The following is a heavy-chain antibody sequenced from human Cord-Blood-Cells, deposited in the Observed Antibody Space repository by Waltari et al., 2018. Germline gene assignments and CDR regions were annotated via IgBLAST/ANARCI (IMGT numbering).Heavy chain of an antibody. CDR3: AVTGNNWFDP. Sequence: QLQLQESGPGLVKPSETLSLTCTVSGGSISSSSYYWGWFRQPPGKGLEGIGSFYYSGSTYHHPSLKRPITISVETSKNQFSPKLSSGTPADTAVYYRAVTGNNWFDPWGQGTLVTVSS. CDR2: FYYSGST. CDR1: GGSISSSSYY. V-gene: IGHV4-39*01. D-gene: IGHD5-18*01. J-gene: IGHJ5*02.